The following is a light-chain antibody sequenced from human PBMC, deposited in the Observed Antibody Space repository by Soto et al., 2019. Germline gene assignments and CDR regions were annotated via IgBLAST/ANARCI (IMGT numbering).Light chain of an antibody. V-gene: IGKV3-20*01. CDR1: QTIPSNY. Sequence: EVVLTLSPGTLSLSPGDRATVSCRASQTIPSNYLAWYQQKPGQVPRLLIYGASSRATGIPDRFSGSGSGTDFTLTISRLEPEDFAVYYCQQYDAWPLTFGGGTKGDIK. CDR3: QQYDAWPLT. J-gene: IGKJ4*01. CDR2: GAS.